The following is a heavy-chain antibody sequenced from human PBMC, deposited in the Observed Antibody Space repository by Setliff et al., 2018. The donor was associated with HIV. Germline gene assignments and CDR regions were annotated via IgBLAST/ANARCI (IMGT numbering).Heavy chain of an antibody. CDR3: ARGPPFAY. V-gene: IGHV4-39*07. CDR1: GGSSIANTFA. J-gene: IGHJ4*02. CDR2: VSYSGAT. Sequence: SETLSLTCSVSGGSSIANTFASTWIRQSPGKGLEYIGDVSYSGATMYTNYNPSLESRVTVSEDTSRHQFSLKLTSVTADDTGIYYCARGPPFAYWGQG.